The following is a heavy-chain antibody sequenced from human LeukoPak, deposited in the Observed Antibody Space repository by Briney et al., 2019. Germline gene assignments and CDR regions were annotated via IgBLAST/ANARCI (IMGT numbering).Heavy chain of an antibody. CDR1: GFTFSSYA. J-gene: IGHJ3*02. D-gene: IGHD3-9*01. CDR3: ARATIRYFDWLAAFDI. Sequence: GGSLRLSCAASGFTFSSYAMHWVRQAPGKGLEWVAVISYDGSNKYYADSVKGRFTISRDNSKNTLYLQMNSLRAEDTAVYYCARATIRYFDWLAAFDIWGQGTMVTVSS. CDR2: ISYDGSNK. V-gene: IGHV3-30-3*01.